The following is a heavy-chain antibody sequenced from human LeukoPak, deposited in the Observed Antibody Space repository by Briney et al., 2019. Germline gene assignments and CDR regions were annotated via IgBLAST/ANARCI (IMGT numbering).Heavy chain of an antibody. CDR3: ARGARGYSSSWFDY. V-gene: IGHV4-59*12. CDR2: IYYSGST. J-gene: IGHJ4*02. D-gene: IGHD6-13*01. CDR1: GASISSYY. Sequence: SETLSLTCTVSGASISSYYWSWIRQPPGKGLEWIGSIYYSGSTNYNPSLKSRVTISVDTSKNQFSLKVSSVTAADTAVYYCARGARGYSSSWFDYWGQGTLVTVSS.